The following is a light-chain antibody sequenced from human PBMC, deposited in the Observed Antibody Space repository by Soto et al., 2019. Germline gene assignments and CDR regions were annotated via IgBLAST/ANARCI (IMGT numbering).Light chain of an antibody. Sequence: IHMTQSPSTLSASVGDRVTITCRASQSISSWLAWYQQKPGKAPKLLIYDASSLESGVPSRFSGSGSGTEFTLTISSLQPDDFATYYCQQYNSYSLTFGQGTKVDIK. CDR3: QQYNSYSLT. CDR1: QSISSW. V-gene: IGKV1-5*01. J-gene: IGKJ1*01. CDR2: DAS.